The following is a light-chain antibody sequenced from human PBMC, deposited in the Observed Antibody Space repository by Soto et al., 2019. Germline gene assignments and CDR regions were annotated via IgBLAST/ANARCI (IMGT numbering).Light chain of an antibody. Sequence: QSALAQPASVSGSPGHSISISCTGPSSDVGDYISVSWFQQHPGKAPKLMIYEFSNRPSAVSNRFSGSKSANTASMTISGLQAEDEADYYCSSYTSTNTPVVFGGGTKVTVL. CDR1: SSDVGDYIS. CDR3: SSYTSTNTPVV. J-gene: IGLJ2*01. V-gene: IGLV2-14*01. CDR2: EFS.